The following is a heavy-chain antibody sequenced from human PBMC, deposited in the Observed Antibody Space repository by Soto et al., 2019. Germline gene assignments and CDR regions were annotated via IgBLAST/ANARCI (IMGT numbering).Heavy chain of an antibody. Sequence: SETLSLTCSVSGGSINSGDYYCNWIRQPPGKGLEWIGYIYYDGSTYYNPSLESRVTISVDRSKNQFSLKLSSVTAADTAVYYCARVPDRWGQGTLVTVSS. CDR3: ARVPDR. J-gene: IGHJ5*02. D-gene: IGHD2-2*01. CDR1: GGSINSGDYY. V-gene: IGHV4-30-4*01. CDR2: IYYDGST.